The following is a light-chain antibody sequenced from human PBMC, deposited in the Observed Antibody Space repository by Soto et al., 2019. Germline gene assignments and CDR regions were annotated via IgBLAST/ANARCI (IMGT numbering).Light chain of an antibody. CDR2: AAV. CDR1: QRVSSNY. Sequence: EIVLTQSPGTLSLSPGERATLSCRASQRVSSNYLAWYQQKPGQAPRLLIYAAVSRATGIPDRFSGSGSGTDFTLTISSLEPEDFAVYYCQQYGRSPPITFGPGTRLEIK. V-gene: IGKV3-20*01. J-gene: IGKJ5*01. CDR3: QQYGRSPPIT.